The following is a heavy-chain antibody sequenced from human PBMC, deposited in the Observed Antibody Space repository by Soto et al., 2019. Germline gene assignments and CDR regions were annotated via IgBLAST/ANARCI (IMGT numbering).Heavy chain of an antibody. J-gene: IGHJ4*02. CDR1: GGTFSNYN. Sequence: QVQLVQSGAEVKKPGSSVKVSCKASGGTFSNYNINWVRQAPGQGLEWMGRIIPILGIANYAQGFQDRVTITADKSTNTAYMELNSLRSEDTAVYYCASPPYSSCWYAFDYWGPGTLVTVSS. CDR3: ASPPYSSCWYAFDY. D-gene: IGHD6-19*01. V-gene: IGHV1-69*02. CDR2: IIPILGIA.